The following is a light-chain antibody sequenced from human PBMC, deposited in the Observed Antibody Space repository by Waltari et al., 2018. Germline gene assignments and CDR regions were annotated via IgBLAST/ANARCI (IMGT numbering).Light chain of an antibody. CDR3: NSYTSSDTPYV. J-gene: IGLJ1*01. CDR1: SSEVGGNNF. CDR2: DVS. Sequence: QSALAQPDSVSGSPGQSIPISCPGTSSEVGGNNFSSWYQQHPGKAPKLIIFDVSHRPSGVSNRFSASKSGNTASLTISGLQAEDEADYYCNSYTSSDTPYVFGTGTKVIVL. V-gene: IGLV2-14*03.